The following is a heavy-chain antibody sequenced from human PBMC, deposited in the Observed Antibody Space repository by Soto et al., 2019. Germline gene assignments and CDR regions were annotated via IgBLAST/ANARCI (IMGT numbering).Heavy chain of an antibody. CDR2: VSYTGSN. CDR3: TRGDY. J-gene: IGHJ4*02. CDR1: GESITSLGYY. V-gene: IGHV4-31*03. Sequence: QVHLQESGPGLVKPSQTLSLACSVSGESITSLGYYWNWVRQPPGKGLEWIGFVSYTGSNFYNSALRSSVTISIHPAQNHFCLDVKSETVADTAMYFCTRGDYWGQGVLVTVSS.